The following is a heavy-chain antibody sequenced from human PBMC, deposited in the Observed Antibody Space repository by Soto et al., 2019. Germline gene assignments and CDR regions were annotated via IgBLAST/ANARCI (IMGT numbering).Heavy chain of an antibody. CDR2: ISWNSGSI. D-gene: IGHD6-13*01. J-gene: IGHJ5*02. CDR1: GFTFDDYA. Sequence: GGSLRLSCAASGFTFDDYAMHWVRQAPGKGLEWVSGISWNSGSIGYADSVKGRFTISRDNAKNSLYLQMNSLRAEDTALYYCAKVGQQLATSNWFDPWGQGTLVTVFS. CDR3: AKVGQQLATSNWFDP. V-gene: IGHV3-9*01.